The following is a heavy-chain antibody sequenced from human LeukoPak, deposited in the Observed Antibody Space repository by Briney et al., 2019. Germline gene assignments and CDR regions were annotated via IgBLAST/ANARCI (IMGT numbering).Heavy chain of an antibody. D-gene: IGHD5-24*01. V-gene: IGHV3-7*01. CDR1: GFTFSGNW. CDR3: AKLLGTATTYDS. Sequence: GGSLRLSCEASGFTFSGNWMSWVRQAPGKGLEWVASINPDGSQKMYVDSVKGRFTISRDNTKGSLYLQMNSLGAEDTAMYYCAKLLGTATTYDSWGQGTRVTVSS. J-gene: IGHJ4*02. CDR2: INPDGSQK.